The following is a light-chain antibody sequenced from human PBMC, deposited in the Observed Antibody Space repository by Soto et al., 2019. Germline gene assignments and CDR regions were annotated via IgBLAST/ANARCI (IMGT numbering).Light chain of an antibody. CDR3: QQSYSTRWT. Sequence: DIQMTQSPSSLSASVADRVTITCRASQSIRRSLNWYQQKPGKAPKLLTYAASSLQSGVPSRFSGSGSGTDFTLTISSLQPEDFATYYCQQSYSTRWTFGQGTKVDIK. CDR2: AAS. V-gene: IGKV1-39*01. J-gene: IGKJ1*01. CDR1: QSIRRS.